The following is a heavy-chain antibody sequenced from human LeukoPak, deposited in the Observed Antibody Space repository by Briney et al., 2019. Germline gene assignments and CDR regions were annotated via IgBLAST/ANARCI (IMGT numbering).Heavy chain of an antibody. J-gene: IGHJ6*02. CDR1: GDTFNYFH. Sequence: ASVKVSCKVSGDTFNYFHFTWVRQAPGQGLEWMGGVMPTIGTANYAQKFQGRLTITADESTTTVYMELRGLRSEDTAVYYCAREQSIFGANYYGIDVWGQGTTVTVSS. D-gene: IGHD3-3*01. CDR3: AREQSIFGANYYGIDV. CDR2: VMPTIGTA. V-gene: IGHV1-69*13.